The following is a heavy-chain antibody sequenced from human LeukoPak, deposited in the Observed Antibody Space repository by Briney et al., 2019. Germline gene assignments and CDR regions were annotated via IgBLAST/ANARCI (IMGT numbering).Heavy chain of an antibody. D-gene: IGHD6-13*01. CDR1: GFSFNNYW. CDR3: ARDSSSWYSPDYMDV. J-gene: IGHJ6*03. V-gene: IGHV3-7*01. Sequence: GGSLRLSCVASGFSFNNYWMSWVRQAPGKGLEWVANVKQDGSEKYYVDSVKGRFTISRDNAKNSLYLQMNSLRAEDTAVYYCARDSSSWYSPDYMDVWGKGTTVTISS. CDR2: VKQDGSEK.